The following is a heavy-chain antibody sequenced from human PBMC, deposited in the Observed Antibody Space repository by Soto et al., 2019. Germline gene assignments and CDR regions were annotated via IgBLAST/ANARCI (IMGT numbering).Heavy chain of an antibody. CDR1: GVSISSSSYY. Sequence: SETLSLTCTVSGVSISSSSYYWGWIRQPPGKGLEWIGSIYYSGSTYYNPSLKSRVTISVDTSKNQFSLKLSSVTAADTAVYYCARSFAYYGSGSYYKPRNWFDPWGQGTLVTVSS. V-gene: IGHV4-39*01. J-gene: IGHJ5*02. CDR3: ARSFAYYGSGSYYKPRNWFDP. D-gene: IGHD3-10*01. CDR2: IYYSGST.